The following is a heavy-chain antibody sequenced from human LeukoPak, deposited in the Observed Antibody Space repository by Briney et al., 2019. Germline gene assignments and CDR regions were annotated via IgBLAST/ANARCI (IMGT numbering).Heavy chain of an antibody. V-gene: IGHV4-4*02. CDR3: ARDMGRLRLEAFDI. Sequence: SGTLPLTCAVSGGSISSSNWWSWVRQPPGKGLEWIGEIYHSGSTNYNPSLKSRVTISVDKSKNQFSLKLSSVTAADTAVYYCARDMGRLRLEAFDIWGQGTMVSVSS. CDR2: IYHSGST. J-gene: IGHJ3*02. CDR1: GGSISSSNW. D-gene: IGHD5-12*01.